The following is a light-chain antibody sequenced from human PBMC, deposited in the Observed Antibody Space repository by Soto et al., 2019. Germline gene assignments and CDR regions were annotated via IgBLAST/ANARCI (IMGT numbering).Light chain of an antibody. J-gene: IGLJ1*01. Sequence: QSALTQPASVSGSPGQSITISCTGTSSDVWSYNLVSWYQQHPGKAPKRMIYEGSKRPSGVSNRFSGSKSGNTASLTISGLQAEDEADYYCCSYAGSSTDVFGTGTKLTVL. CDR1: SSDVWSYNL. CDR2: EGS. CDR3: CSYAGSSTDV. V-gene: IGLV2-23*01.